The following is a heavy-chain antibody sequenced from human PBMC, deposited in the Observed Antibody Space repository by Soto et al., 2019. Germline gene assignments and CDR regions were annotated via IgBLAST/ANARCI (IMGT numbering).Heavy chain of an antibody. CDR1: GVTFMDYA. J-gene: IGHJ4*02. CDR2: ISGNGNSA. Sequence: VVSMRLSCAAAGVTFMDYARNWVLESPVKGLEWVADISGNGNSARHADSVKGRFTISRDNSQNTLYLHMNSLRVDDTAIYYCGKERRGSGWSVCNFWGQGTLVTVHS. V-gene: IGHV3-23*01. CDR3: GKERRGSGWSVCNF. D-gene: IGHD6-19*01.